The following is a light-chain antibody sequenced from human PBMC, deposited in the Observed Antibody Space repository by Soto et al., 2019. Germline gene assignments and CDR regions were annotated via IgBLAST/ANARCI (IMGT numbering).Light chain of an antibody. J-gene: IGKJ1*01. CDR2: GAS. V-gene: IGKV3-20*01. CDR1: ESVSDGS. CDR3: QQFGTFPPL. Sequence: EIVLTQSPGTLSLSPGERAALSCRASESVSDGSLAWYPQKPGQAPSLLIYGASSSATGIPYRFTGSGSGTDFTLSISRLEPEDFVVYSCQQFGTFPPLFGQGTKVEIQ.